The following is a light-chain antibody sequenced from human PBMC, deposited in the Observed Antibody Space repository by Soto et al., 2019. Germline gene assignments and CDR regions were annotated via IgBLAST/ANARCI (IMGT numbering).Light chain of an antibody. CDR3: HHYET. CDR2: GTS. Sequence: VLTQSPGTLSLSPGESATLSCRASQSVSSSYLAWYQQKPGQAPRLLIYGTSSRATGIPDRFSGSGSGTEFTLTISRLEPEDFTVYYCHHYETCGQGTKVDIK. CDR1: QSVSSSY. V-gene: IGKV3-20*01. J-gene: IGKJ1*01.